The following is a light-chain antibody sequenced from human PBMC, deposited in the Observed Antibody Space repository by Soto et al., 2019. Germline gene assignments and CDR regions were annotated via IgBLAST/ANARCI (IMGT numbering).Light chain of an antibody. CDR1: EDVSDY. CDR3: QLYKNVILT. Sequence: DITMTQSPSSLSASVGDSVTLTCQASEDVSDYVNWYQQKPGRAPKLLIDDASKLETGGPSRFSGSGSGTDFSFTIRDLQPEDFATYYCQLYKNVILTFGGGTRVDI. J-gene: IGKJ4*01. CDR2: DAS. V-gene: IGKV1-33*01.